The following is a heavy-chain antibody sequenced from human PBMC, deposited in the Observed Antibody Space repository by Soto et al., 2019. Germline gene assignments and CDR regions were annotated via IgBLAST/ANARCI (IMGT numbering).Heavy chain of an antibody. CDR1: GFTFSTYW. J-gene: IGHJ4*02. Sequence: EAQLVESGGGLVQPGGSLRLSCAASGFTFSTYWMNWVRQAPGMGLEWLAIIRQDGTETHYVESVKGRFTISGDNTKNSLFLQMNNLSADDTAVYYCVGGAGWELDYWVQGTLVTVSS. D-gene: IGHD1-26*01. CDR3: VGGAGWELDY. CDR2: IRQDGTET. V-gene: IGHV3-7*03.